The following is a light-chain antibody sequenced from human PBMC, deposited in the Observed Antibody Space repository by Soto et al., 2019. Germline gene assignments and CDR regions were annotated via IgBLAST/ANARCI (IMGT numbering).Light chain of an antibody. J-gene: IGLJ1*01. CDR3: TSYTSSSTPV. Sequence: QSALTQPASVSGSPGQAITISCTGTSSDVGGYNYVSWYQQHPGKAPKLMIYEFSNRPSGVSDRFSGSKSGNTASLTISGLQAEDEADYYCTSYTSSSTPVFGTGTKLTVL. CDR1: SSDVGGYNY. V-gene: IGLV2-14*01. CDR2: EFS.